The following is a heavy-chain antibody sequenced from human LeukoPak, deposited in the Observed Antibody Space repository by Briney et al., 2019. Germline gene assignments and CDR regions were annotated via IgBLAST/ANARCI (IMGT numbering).Heavy chain of an antibody. V-gene: IGHV3-66*01. D-gene: IGHD2-15*01. Sequence: PGGSLRLSRAASRFTVSTNYMSWVHQAPGKGLEWVSVIDSGGSTYYADSVKGRFTISRDNSKNTLYLQMNSLRAEDTAVYYCAGGYCSGGSCIDAFDIWGQGTMVTVSS. J-gene: IGHJ3*02. CDR3: AGGYCSGGSCIDAFDI. CDR2: IDSGGST. CDR1: RFTVSTNY.